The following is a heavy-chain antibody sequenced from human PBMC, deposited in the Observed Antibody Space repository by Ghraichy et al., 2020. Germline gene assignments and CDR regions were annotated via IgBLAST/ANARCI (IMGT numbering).Heavy chain of an antibody. J-gene: IGHJ4*02. CDR2: GYYSGST. D-gene: IGHD6-19*01. V-gene: IGHV4-39*01. Sequence: SETLSLTCTVSGGSISSSSYYWGWIRQPPGKGLEWVGSGYYSGSTNYSPSLKSRIIISVDTSKNQFSLKLTSLTAADTAVYYCARVRGGSNGWPIDYWGQGTLVTVSP. CDR1: GGSISSSSYY. CDR3: ARVRGGSNGWPIDY.